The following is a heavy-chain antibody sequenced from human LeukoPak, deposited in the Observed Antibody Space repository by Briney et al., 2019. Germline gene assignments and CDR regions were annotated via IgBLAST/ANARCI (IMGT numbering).Heavy chain of an antibody. CDR1: GFTFSDYY. CDR3: ATLSRTWDFEY. J-gene: IGHJ4*02. Sequence: GGSLRLSCAASGFTFSDYYMSWIRQAPGKGLEWASYISRGGNTIYYADSVKGRFTISRDNAKNSLYLQMNSLRAEDTAVYYCATLSRTWDFEYWGQGTLVTVSS. CDR2: ISRGGNTI. V-gene: IGHV3-11*01. D-gene: IGHD1-26*01.